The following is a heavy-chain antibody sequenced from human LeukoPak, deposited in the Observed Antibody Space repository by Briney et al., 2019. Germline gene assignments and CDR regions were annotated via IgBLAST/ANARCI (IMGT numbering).Heavy chain of an antibody. D-gene: IGHD3-10*01. Sequence: SETLSLTCTVSGGSISSYYWSWIRQPPGKGLEWIGYIYTSGSTNYNPSLKSRVTISVDTSKNQFSLKLSSVTAADTAVYYCARHLVIYYGLGAFDIWGQGTMVTVSS. CDR2: IYTSGST. CDR1: GGSISSYY. CDR3: ARHLVIYYGLGAFDI. J-gene: IGHJ3*02. V-gene: IGHV4-4*09.